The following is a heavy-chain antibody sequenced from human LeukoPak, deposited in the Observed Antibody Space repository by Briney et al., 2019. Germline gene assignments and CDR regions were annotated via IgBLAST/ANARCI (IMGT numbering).Heavy chain of an antibody. D-gene: IGHD1-26*01. J-gene: IGHJ4*02. CDR3: ARFSVGLPADY. CDR2: IHYSGST. Sequence: SETLSLTCTVSGGSVSSSSHYWGWIRQPPGKGLEWIGCIHYSGSTYYNPSLQSRLTISVDTSKSQFSLELNSVTAADTAVYYCARFSVGLPADYWGQGTLVTVSS. V-gene: IGHV4-39*01. CDR1: GGSVSSSSHY.